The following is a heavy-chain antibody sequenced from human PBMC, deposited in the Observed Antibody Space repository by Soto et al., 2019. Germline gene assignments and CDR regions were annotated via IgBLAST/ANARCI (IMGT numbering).Heavy chain of an antibody. D-gene: IGHD3-10*01. CDR3: ASPSHREITMVRGVPPDWYFDL. CDR2: IYSGGST. V-gene: IGHV3-53*04. CDR1: GFTVSSNY. J-gene: IGHJ2*01. Sequence: GGSLRLSCAASGFTVSSNYMSWVRQAPGKGLEWVSVIYSGGSTYYADSVKGRFTISRHNSKNTLYLQMNSLRAEDTAVYYCASPSHREITMVRGVPPDWYFDLWGRGTLVTVSS.